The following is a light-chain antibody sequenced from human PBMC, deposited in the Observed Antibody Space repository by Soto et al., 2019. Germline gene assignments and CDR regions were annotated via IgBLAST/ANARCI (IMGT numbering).Light chain of an antibody. Sequence: EIVMTQSPATLSVSPGEGATLSCRASQSVSSSLAWYQQKPGQAPRLLISGASTRATGSPDRFSASGSATEFTLTISSLLSEDFAVYYCQQYNDWPRTFGQGTKVDI. CDR1: QSVSSS. CDR3: QQYNDWPRT. CDR2: GAS. V-gene: IGKV3-15*01. J-gene: IGKJ1*01.